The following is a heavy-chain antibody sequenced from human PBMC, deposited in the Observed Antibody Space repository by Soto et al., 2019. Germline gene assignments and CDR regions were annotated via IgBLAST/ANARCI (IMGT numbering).Heavy chain of an antibody. Sequence: PGGSLRLSCAASGFTFSSYGMHWVRQAPGKGLEWVAVISYDGSNKYYADSVKGRFTISRDNSKNTLYLQMNSLRAEDTAVYYCAKDGGYGDRSFDYWGQGTLVTVSS. CDR3: AKDGGYGDRSFDY. J-gene: IGHJ4*02. CDR2: ISYDGSNK. CDR1: GFTFSSYG. D-gene: IGHD4-17*01. V-gene: IGHV3-30*18.